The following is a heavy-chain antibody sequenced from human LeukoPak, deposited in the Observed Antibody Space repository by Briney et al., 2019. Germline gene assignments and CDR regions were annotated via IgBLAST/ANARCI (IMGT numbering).Heavy chain of an antibody. Sequence: GGSLRLSCAASGFTFSSYSMNWVRQAPGKGLEWVSSISSSSSYIYYADSVKGRFTISRDNAKNSLYLQMNSLRAEDTAVYYCARAYYYDSSGYVFGYWAREPWSPSPQ. V-gene: IGHV3-21*01. D-gene: IGHD3-22*01. CDR2: ISSSSSYI. J-gene: IGHJ4*02. CDR3: ARAYYYDSSGYVFGY. CDR1: GFTFSSYS.